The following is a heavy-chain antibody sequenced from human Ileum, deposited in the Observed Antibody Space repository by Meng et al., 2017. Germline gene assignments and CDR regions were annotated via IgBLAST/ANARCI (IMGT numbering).Heavy chain of an antibody. CDR1: GYTFTTSY. V-gene: IGHV1-46*01. D-gene: IGHD4-17*01. CDR3: AKDSHGYGDGGH. CDR2: INAGSGDT. Sequence: QVQPVQSGAEVGKPGASVQVSCKASGYTFTTSYAHWVRQAPGQGLEWMGVINAGSGDTGYAQKFQGRLTMTRDTSTSTLYMELSSLRSEDTAVYYCAKDSHGYGDGGHWGQGTLVTVSS. J-gene: IGHJ4*02.